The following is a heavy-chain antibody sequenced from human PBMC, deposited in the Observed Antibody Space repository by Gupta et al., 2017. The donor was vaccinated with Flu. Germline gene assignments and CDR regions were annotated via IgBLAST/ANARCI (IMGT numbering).Heavy chain of an antibody. CDR1: FINYD. J-gene: IGHJ4*02. Sequence: FINYDINWVRQAPGQGLEWIGWINPKTGTTAYAQKFQGRVTMTRDTSLSTAYMELNSLTSDDTAMFYCARALMMGTTTSPFWGQGTLVTVSS. D-gene: IGHD1-26*01. CDR3: ARALMMGTTTSPF. CDR2: INPKTGTT. V-gene: IGHV1-8*01.